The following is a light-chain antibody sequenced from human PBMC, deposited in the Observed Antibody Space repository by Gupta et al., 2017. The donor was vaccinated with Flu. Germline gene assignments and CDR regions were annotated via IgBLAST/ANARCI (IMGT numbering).Light chain of an antibody. Sequence: QSVQTPPTSVAGAPGQSGAISCTASSSNIGANNHVHWYQQHPGTAPKLLIFVNTNRPSGVPDRFSGSKSGTSASLTISGLQAEDEADYYCRSYAGSISLSVFGSGTKVTVL. J-gene: IGLJ1*01. CDR2: VNT. CDR1: SSNIGANNH. CDR3: RSYAGSISLSV. V-gene: IGLV1-40*01.